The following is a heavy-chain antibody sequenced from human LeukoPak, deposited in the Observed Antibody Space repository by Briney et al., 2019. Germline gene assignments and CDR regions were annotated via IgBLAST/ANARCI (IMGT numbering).Heavy chain of an antibody. CDR3: ARVRGSLGSYSYYYFDY. D-gene: IGHD2-21*02. CDR2: INPSGGST. J-gene: IGHJ4*02. CDR1: GYTFTSYY. Sequence: ASVKVSCKASGYTFTSYYMHWMRQAPGQGLEWMGIINPSGGSTSYAQKFQGRVTMTRDTSTSTVYMELSSLRVEDTAVYYCARVRGSLGSYSYYYFDYWGQGTLVTVSS. V-gene: IGHV1-46*01.